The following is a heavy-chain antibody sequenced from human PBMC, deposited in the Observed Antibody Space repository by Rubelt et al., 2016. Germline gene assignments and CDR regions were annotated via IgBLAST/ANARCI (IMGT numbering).Heavy chain of an antibody. Sequence: ESGGELVQPGWSLRLSCAASGFSVSSNYMTWVRQAPGKGLEWVSSISSSSSYIYYADSVKGRFTISRDNAKNSLYLQMNSLRAEDTAVYYCARAEGLGGFLISNWGQGTLVTVSS. CDR1: GFSVSSNY. V-gene: IGHV3-21*04. CDR2: ISSSSSYI. D-gene: IGHD3-16*01. CDR3: ARAEGLGGFLISN. J-gene: IGHJ4*02.